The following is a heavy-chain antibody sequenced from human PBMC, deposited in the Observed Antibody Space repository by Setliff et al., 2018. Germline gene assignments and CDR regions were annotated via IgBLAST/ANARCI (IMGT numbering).Heavy chain of an antibody. CDR1: GYTFTGYY. D-gene: IGHD3-3*01. CDR3: ARGRHPPWSGYPYYYMDV. CDR2: XXXXXXXX. V-gene: IGHV1-2*02. J-gene: IGHJ6*03. Sequence: ASVKVSCKASGYTFTGYYMHWVRQAPGQGXEXMGWXXXXXXXXXXXXKXQXRXXITADKSTSTAYMELSSLRSEDTAVYYCARGRHPPWSGYPYYYMDVWGKGTTVTVSS.